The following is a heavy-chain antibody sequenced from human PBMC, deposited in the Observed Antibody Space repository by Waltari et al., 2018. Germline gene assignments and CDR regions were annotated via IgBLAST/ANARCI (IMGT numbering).Heavy chain of an antibody. J-gene: IGHJ4*02. Sequence: QVQLVQSGAEVKEPGDSVKVSCKASGYSFSPYDINCVRQATGKGLEWMGWMNPNSGNTGYAPKFQGRVTMTRDTSISTAYMELSSLRSDDTAVYYCARGSRLGSGTFFPTATDNWAQGTPVTVSS. V-gene: IGHV1-8*01. CDR1: GYSFSPYD. CDR3: ARGSRLGSGTFFPTATDN. CDR2: MNPNSGNT. D-gene: IGHD3-10*01.